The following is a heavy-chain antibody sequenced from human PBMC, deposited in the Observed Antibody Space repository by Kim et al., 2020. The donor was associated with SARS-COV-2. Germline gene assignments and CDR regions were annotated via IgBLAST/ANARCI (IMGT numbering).Heavy chain of an antibody. V-gene: IGHV4-34*01. CDR2: ST. CDR3: ARISSGYDDY. D-gene: IGHD3-22*01. J-gene: IGHJ4*02. Sequence: STNYNPSLKSRVTISVDTSKNQFALKLSSVTAADTAVYYCARISSGYDDYWGQGTLVTVSS.